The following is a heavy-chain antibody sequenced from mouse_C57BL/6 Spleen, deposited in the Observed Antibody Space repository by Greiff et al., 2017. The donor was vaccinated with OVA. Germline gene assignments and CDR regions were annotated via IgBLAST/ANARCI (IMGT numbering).Heavy chain of an antibody. D-gene: IGHD2-4*01. Sequence: QVQLQQPGAELVKPGASVKLSCKASGYTFTSYWMHWVKQRPGRGLEWIGRIDPNSGGTKYNEKFKSKATLTLDKPSSTAYMQLSSLTSEDSAVYYCARCTYDYDVGDYAMDYWGQGTSVTVSS. J-gene: IGHJ4*01. CDR3: ARCTYDYDVGDYAMDY. CDR2: IDPNSGGT. CDR1: GYTFTSYW. V-gene: IGHV1-72*01.